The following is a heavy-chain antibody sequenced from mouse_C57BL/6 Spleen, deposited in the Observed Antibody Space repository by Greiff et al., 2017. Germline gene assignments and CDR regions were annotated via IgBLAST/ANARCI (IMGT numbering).Heavy chain of an antibody. CDR2: IYPGDGDT. CDR1: GYAFSSYW. CDR3: TGEDYDGAAY. D-gene: IGHD2-4*01. Sequence: VQLQQSGAELVKPGASVKISCKASGYAFSSYWMNWVKQRPGKGLEWIGQIYPGDGDTNYNGKFKGKATLTADKSSSTAYMQLSSLTSEDTAVYYCTGEDYDGAAYWGQGTLVTVSA. J-gene: IGHJ3*01. V-gene: IGHV1-80*01.